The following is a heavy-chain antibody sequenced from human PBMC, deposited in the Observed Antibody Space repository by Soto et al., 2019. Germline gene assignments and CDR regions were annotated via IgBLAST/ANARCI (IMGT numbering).Heavy chain of an antibody. D-gene: IGHD3-3*01. J-gene: IGHJ4*02. V-gene: IGHV3-30*18. CDR2: ISHDGSSK. CDR1: GFIFSSYG. CDR3: AKSRRGGSYYDLDH. Sequence: GGSLRLSCAASGFIFSSYGMHWVRQAPGKGLEWVAVISHDGSSKDYGDAMKGRFTISRDNSKNTLSLQINSLRVEDTAVYFCAKSRRGGSYYDLDHWGQGTQVTVS.